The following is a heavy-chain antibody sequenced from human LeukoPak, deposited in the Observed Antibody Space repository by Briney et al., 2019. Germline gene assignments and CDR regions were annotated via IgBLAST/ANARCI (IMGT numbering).Heavy chain of an antibody. V-gene: IGHV4-4*07. Sequence: PSETLSLTCTVSGGSINSSFWSWIRQPAGKGLEWIGRIYADGSTNYNPSLKNRITISFDTPENQSSLKLTSVTAADTPVSFCARAPAGCGGTCAFDYWGQGNLVTVSS. J-gene: IGHJ4*02. CDR2: IYADGST. D-gene: IGHD2-15*01. CDR1: GGSINSSF. CDR3: ARAPAGCGGTCAFDY.